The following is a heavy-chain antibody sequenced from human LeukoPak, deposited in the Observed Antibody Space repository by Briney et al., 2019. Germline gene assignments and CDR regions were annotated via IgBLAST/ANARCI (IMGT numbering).Heavy chain of an antibody. V-gene: IGHV3-30*02. CDR1: GFTLSSYG. CDR2: IRYDGSNK. Sequence: GGSLRLSCAASGFTLSSYGMHWXRXXXXXXXXXXXXIRYDGSNKYYADSVKGRFTISGDNSENTLWLQMTSLRAEDTAVYYCAKAPVRGVISHLDYWGQETLVTVSS. D-gene: IGHD3-10*01. CDR3: AKAPVRGVISHLDY. J-gene: IGHJ4*02.